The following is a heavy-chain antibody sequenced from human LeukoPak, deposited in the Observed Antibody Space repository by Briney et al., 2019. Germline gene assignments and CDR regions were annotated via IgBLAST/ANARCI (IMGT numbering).Heavy chain of an antibody. D-gene: IGHD6-6*01. CDR3: ARGGVYNSSAPDY. CDR1: GFTFSRYW. CDR2: INSDGSST. J-gene: IGHJ4*02. V-gene: IGHV3-74*01. Sequence: GGSLRLSCAASGFTFSRYWMHWVRQAPGKGRVWVSRINSDGSSTSYADSVKGRFTISRDNAKNTLYLQRNSLRAEDTAVYSCARGGVYNSSAPDYWGQGTLVTVSS.